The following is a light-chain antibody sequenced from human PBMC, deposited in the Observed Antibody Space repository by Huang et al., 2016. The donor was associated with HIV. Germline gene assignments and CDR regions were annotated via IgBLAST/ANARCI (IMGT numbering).Light chain of an antibody. Sequence: DIQMTPSPSTPAASVGDRVTITYRASQSISTWLAWYQQKPGKAPKLLIYYAANLEDGVPSRCGGSGSGTEFALTISSLQPDDFATYYCQQYSAYSWTFGQGTKVDIK. CDR1: QSISTW. CDR3: QQYSAYSWT. V-gene: IGKV1-5*03. J-gene: IGKJ1*01. CDR2: YAA.